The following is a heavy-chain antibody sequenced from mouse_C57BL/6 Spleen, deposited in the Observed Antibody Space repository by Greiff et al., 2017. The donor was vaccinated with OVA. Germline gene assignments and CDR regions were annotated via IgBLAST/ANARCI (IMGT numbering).Heavy chain of an antibody. V-gene: IGHV14-2*01. D-gene: IGHD1-1*01. CDR1: GYNFTDYY. CDR2: IDPEDGGT. CDR3: ASWGPYYFRSSDY. Sequence: EVQLQQSGAELVKPGASVKLSCTASGYNFTDYYMHWVKQRPEQGLEWIGRIDPEDGGTKYTPKFQGKATITADTSSNTAYLQLSNLTSEDTAVYYCASWGPYYFRSSDYWGQGTTLTVSS. J-gene: IGHJ2*01.